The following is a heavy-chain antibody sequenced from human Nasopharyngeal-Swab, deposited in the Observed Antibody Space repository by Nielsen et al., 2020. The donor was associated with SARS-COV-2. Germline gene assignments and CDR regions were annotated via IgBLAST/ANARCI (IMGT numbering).Heavy chain of an antibody. V-gene: IGHV4-34*01. J-gene: IGHJ6*02. D-gene: IGHD6-13*01. CDR3: ARDASIGSSWYPKYYYYGMDV. CDR1: GGSFSGYY. CDR2: INQSGST. Sequence: GSLRLSCAVYGGSFSGYYWTWIRQPPGKGLEWIGEINQSGSTNYSPSLKSRVTISVDTSKNQFSLKLSSVIAADTAVYYCARDASIGSSWYPKYYYYGMDVWGQGTTVTVSS.